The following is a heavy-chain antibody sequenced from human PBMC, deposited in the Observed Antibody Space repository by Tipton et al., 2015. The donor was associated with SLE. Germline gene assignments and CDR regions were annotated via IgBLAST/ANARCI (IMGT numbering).Heavy chain of an antibody. CDR2: ISDCSSYI. CDR3: AIGRIVVVVAAGNWFDP. D-gene: IGHD2-15*01. J-gene: IGHJ5*02. CDR1: GFTFSSYS. V-gene: IGHV3-21*01. Sequence: SLRLSCAASGFTFSSYSMNWVRQAPGEGLEWVSSISDCSSYIYYSDSVKGRFTISRDNSKNTLYLQMNSLRADDTAVYYCAIGRIVVVVAAGNWFDPWGQGALVTVSS.